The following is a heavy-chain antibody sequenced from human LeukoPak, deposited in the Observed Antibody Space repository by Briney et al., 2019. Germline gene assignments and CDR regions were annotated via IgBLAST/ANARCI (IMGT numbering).Heavy chain of an antibody. CDR3: ARDSSGYSYGLNFDY. CDR2: IIPIFGTA. CDR1: GYTFTGYY. Sequence: SVKVSCKASGYTFTGYYMHWVRQAAGQGLEWMGGIIPIFGTANYAQKFQGRVTITADESTSTAYMELSSLRSEDTAVYYCARDSSGYSYGLNFDYWGQGTLVTVSS. D-gene: IGHD5-18*01. J-gene: IGHJ4*02. V-gene: IGHV1-69*13.